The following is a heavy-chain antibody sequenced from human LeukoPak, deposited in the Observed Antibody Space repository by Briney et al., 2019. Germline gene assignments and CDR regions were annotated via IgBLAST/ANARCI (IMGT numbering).Heavy chain of an antibody. CDR2: ISFTGDYT. CDR3: AKKSGGDYYQYFFDY. Sequence: GGSLRLSCAASGFTFKNYDMSWVRQAPVKGLEWVSSISFTGDYTYYADSAKGRFTISRDDSKNTLYLQMGSLRAEDTAIYYCAKKSGGDYYQYFFDYWGQGTLVTVSP. J-gene: IGHJ4*02. CDR1: GFTFKNYD. V-gene: IGHV3-23*01. D-gene: IGHD2-21*02.